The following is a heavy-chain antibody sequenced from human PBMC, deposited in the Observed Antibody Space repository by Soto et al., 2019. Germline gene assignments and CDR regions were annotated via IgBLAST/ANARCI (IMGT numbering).Heavy chain of an antibody. Sequence: QVQLVAAGGGVVHPGRSLRLSCAASGFMFSSYAMHWVRQAPGKGLEWEAVKTYDGSNKYYADSVKGRFTISRDNSKNTLYLQMNSLRAEDPAVYYCASAGGLLFDYLGQGTLVTVSS. CDR3: ASAGGLLFDY. CDR1: GFMFSSYA. V-gene: IGHV3-30-3*01. J-gene: IGHJ4*02. D-gene: IGHD1-26*01. CDR2: KTYDGSNK.